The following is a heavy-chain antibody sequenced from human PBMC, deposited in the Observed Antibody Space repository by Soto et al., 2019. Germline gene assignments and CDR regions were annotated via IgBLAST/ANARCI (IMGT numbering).Heavy chain of an antibody. CDR2: ISAYNGNT. V-gene: IGHV1-18*01. Sequence: GXSVKVSCKASGYAFSSYGISWVRQAPGQGLEWMGWISAYNGNTNYAQKLQGRVTMTTDTSTSTAYMELRSLRSDDTAVYYCARAGDYYDSSGYLVYWGQGTLVTVSS. J-gene: IGHJ4*02. CDR1: GYAFSSYG. D-gene: IGHD3-22*01. CDR3: ARAGDYYDSSGYLVY.